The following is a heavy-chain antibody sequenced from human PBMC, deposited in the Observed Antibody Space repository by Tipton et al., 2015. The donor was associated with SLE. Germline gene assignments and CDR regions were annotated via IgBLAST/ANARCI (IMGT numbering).Heavy chain of an antibody. J-gene: IGHJ6*02. CDR2: VYTSGGT. CDR3: AREAYCSGGNCYMMNPRDYYYYGMDV. Sequence: TLSLTCSVSGASISSGSYYWSWVRQPAGKGLEWIGHVYTSGGTNYNPSLESRVTISLDTSKNQFSLKLSSVTAAGTAVYYCAREAYCSGGNCYMMNPRDYYYYGMDVWGQGTTVTVSS. V-gene: IGHV4-61*09. D-gene: IGHD2-15*01. CDR1: GASISSGSYY.